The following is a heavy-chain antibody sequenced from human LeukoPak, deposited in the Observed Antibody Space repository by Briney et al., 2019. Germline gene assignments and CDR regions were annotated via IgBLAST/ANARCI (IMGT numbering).Heavy chain of an antibody. CDR1: GFTFSSYA. Sequence: PGGSLRLSCAASGFTFSSYAMHWVRQAPGKGLEWVAVISYDGSNKYYADSVKGRFTISRENAKNSLYLQMNSLRAGDTAVYYCARAGNGDNGNNYGMDVWGQGTMVTVSS. D-gene: IGHD4-17*01. V-gene: IGHV3-30*14. J-gene: IGHJ6*02. CDR2: ISYDGSNK. CDR3: ARAGNGDNGNNYGMDV.